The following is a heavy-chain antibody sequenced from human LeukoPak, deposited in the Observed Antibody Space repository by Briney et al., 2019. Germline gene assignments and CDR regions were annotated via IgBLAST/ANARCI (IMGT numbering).Heavy chain of an antibody. CDR1: GFTFSSYA. Sequence: GGSLRLSCAASGFTFSSYAMHWVRQAPGKGLEWVAVISYDGSNKYYADSVKGRFTISRDNAKNSLYLQMNSLRAEDTAVYYCARDGSIAARQPDVWGQGTTVTVSS. D-gene: IGHD6-6*01. J-gene: IGHJ6*02. CDR3: ARDGSIAARQPDV. CDR2: ISYDGSNK. V-gene: IGHV3-30-3*01.